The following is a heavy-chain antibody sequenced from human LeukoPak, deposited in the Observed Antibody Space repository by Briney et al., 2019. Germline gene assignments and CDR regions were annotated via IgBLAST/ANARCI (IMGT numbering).Heavy chain of an antibody. Sequence: GGSLRLSCAASGFTFSSYGMHWVRQAPGKGLEWVSAISGSGGSTYYADSVKGRFTISRDNSKNTLYLQMGSLRAEDMAVYYCARSLYSGYDFDYWGQGTLVTVSS. D-gene: IGHD5-12*01. CDR3: ARSLYSGYDFDY. V-gene: IGHV3-23*01. J-gene: IGHJ4*02. CDR1: GFTFSSYG. CDR2: ISGSGGST.